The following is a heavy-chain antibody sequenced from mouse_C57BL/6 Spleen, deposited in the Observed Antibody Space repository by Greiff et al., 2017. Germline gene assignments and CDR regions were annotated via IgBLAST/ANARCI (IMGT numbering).Heavy chain of an antibody. J-gene: IGHJ4*01. D-gene: IGHD1-1*01. CDR1: GYTFTSYW. CDR2: IHPNSGST. Sequence: QVQLQQPGAELVKPGASVKLSCKASGYTFTSYWMHWVKQRPGQGLEWIGMIHPNSGSTNYNEKFKSKATLTVDKSSSTAYMQLSSLTSEDSAVYYCSRYYYGSSSGAMDYWGQGTSVTVSS. CDR3: SRYYYGSSSGAMDY. V-gene: IGHV1-64*01.